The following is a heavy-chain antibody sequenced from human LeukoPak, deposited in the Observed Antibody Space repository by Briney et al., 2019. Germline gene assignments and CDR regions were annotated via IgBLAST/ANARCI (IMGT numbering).Heavy chain of an antibody. CDR1: GFTFSSYG. J-gene: IGHJ2*01. Sequence: GGSLRLSCAASGFTFSSYGMHWVRQAPGKGLEWVAVISYDGSNKYYADSVKGRFTISRDNSKNTPYLQMNSLRAEDTAVYYCGKGRANLGIGQGVFDLWGRGTLVTVSS. D-gene: IGHD7-27*01. CDR3: GKGRANLGIGQGVFDL. V-gene: IGHV3-30*18. CDR2: ISYDGSNK.